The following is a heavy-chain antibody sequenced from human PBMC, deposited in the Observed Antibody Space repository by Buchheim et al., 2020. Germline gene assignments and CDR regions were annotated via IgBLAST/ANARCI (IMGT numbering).Heavy chain of an antibody. CDR1: GGSISSGDYY. CDR3: AGGAGVYSSSLGKFDY. J-gene: IGHJ4*02. Sequence: QVQLQESGPGLVKPSQTLSLTCTVSGGSISSGDYYWSWIRQPPGKGLEWIGCIYYSGGTYYNPSIKSRVTISVDTSKNQFSLKLSSVTAANTSVYYCAGGAGVYSSSLGKFDYWGQGTL. V-gene: IGHV4-30-4*01. D-gene: IGHD6-6*01. CDR2: IYYSGGT.